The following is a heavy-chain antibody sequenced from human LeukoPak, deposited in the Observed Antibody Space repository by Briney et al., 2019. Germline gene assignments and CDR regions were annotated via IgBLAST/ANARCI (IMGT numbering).Heavy chain of an antibody. Sequence: PSETLSLTCTVYGGSFSGHYWSWFRQPPGKGLEWIGEINHSGSINYNPSLKSRVTISADMSENQFSLKLISVTAADTAVYYCAKSNGYGLVDIWGQGTMVTVSS. J-gene: IGHJ3*02. CDR2: INHSGSI. CDR3: AKSNGYGLVDI. D-gene: IGHD3-10*01. V-gene: IGHV4-34*01. CDR1: GGSFSGHY.